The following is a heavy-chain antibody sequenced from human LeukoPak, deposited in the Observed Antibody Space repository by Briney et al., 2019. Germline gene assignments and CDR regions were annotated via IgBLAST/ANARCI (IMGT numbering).Heavy chain of an antibody. V-gene: IGHV4-4*08. CDR1: GGSISSYN. Sequence: PSETLSLTCIVSGGSISSYNWGWIRQPPGKGLEWIGYIHTSGNTHYNPSLKSRVTISVDTSKNHFSLKLSSVTAADTAVYSCARELWGNLDCWGQGTLVTVSS. J-gene: IGHJ4*02. CDR2: IHTSGNT. CDR3: ARELWGNLDC. D-gene: IGHD3-16*01.